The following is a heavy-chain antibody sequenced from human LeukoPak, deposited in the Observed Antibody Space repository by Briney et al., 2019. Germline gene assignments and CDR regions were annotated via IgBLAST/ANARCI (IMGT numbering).Heavy chain of an antibody. CDR3: ASPARGIAARRPNKDYYYYYMDV. V-gene: IGHV1-18*01. J-gene: IGHJ6*03. CDR1: GYTFTSYG. CDR2: ISTYTGYT. D-gene: IGHD6-6*01. Sequence: ASVKVSCKASGYTFTSYGISWVRQAPGQGLEWMGWISTYTGYTNYAQKLQGRVTITTDESTSTAYMELSSLRSEDTAVYYCASPARGIAARRPNKDYYYYYMDVWGKGTTVTVSS.